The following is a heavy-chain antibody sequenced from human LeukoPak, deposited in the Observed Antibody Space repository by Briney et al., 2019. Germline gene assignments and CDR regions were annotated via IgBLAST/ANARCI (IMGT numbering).Heavy chain of an antibody. CDR3: ARVMQLSDAFDI. CDR2: INHSGST. V-gene: IGHV4-34*01. J-gene: IGHJ3*02. Sequence: SETLSLTCAVYGGSFSGYYWSWIRQPPGKGLEWIGEINHSGSTNYNPSLKSRVTISVDTSKNQFSLKLSSVTAADTAVYYCARVMQLSDAFDIWGQGTMVTVSS. D-gene: IGHD6-13*01. CDR1: GGSFSGYY.